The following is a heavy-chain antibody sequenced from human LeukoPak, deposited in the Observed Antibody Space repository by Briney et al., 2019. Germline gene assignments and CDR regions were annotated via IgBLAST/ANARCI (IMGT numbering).Heavy chain of an antibody. CDR1: GYTFTSYD. Sequence: ASVKVSCKASGYTFTSYDINWVRQATGQGLEWMGWTNPNSGNTGYAQKFQGRVTMTRNTSISTAYMELSSLRSEDTAVYYCARLIAAAGTPLGYWGQGTLVTVSS. CDR2: TNPNSGNT. CDR3: ARLIAAAGTPLGY. V-gene: IGHV1-8*01. D-gene: IGHD6-13*01. J-gene: IGHJ4*02.